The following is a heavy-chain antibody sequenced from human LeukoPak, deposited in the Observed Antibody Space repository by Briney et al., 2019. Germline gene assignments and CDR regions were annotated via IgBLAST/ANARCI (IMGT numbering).Heavy chain of an antibody. J-gene: IGHJ2*01. V-gene: IGHV3-9*01. Sequence: QSGGSLRLSCAASGFTFDDYGMHWVRQAPGKGLEWVAGISWNSGSIGYADSVKGRFTISRDNTKNTLYLQMNSLRAEDTAVYYCAKDGVPAAITWYFDLWGRGTLVTVSS. CDR1: GFTFDDYG. D-gene: IGHD2-2*01. CDR2: ISWNSGSI. CDR3: AKDGVPAAITWYFDL.